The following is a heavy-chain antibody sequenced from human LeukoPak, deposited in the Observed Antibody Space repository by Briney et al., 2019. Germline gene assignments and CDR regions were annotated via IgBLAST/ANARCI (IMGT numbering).Heavy chain of an antibody. V-gene: IGHV5-51*01. CDR1: GDSFTSFW. J-gene: IGHJ6*03. CDR3: TRHSPSSYYYYYMDV. Sequence: GESLKISCKGSGDSFTSFWIGWVRQMPGKGPEWMGIIYPGDSDARYSPSFQGQVTISADKSISTAYQQWSSLKASDTAIYYCTRHSPSSYYYYYMDVWGKGTTVTVSS. CDR2: IYPGDSDA.